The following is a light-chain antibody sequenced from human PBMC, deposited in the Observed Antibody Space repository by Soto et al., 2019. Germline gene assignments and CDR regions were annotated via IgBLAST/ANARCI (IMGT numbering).Light chain of an antibody. CDR2: AAS. J-gene: IGKJ2*01. V-gene: IGKV1-8*01. CDR1: QGISSY. Sequence: AIRMTQSPSSFSASTGDRVTITCRASQGISSYLAWYQQKPGKAPKLLIYAASTLQSGVPSRFSGSGSGTDFPLTISCLRSEDFATYYCQQYYSYPMYTFGQGTKLEIK. CDR3: QQYYSYPMYT.